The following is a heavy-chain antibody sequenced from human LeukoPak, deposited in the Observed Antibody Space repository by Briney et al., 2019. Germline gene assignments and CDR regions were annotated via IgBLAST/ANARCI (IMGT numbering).Heavy chain of an antibody. J-gene: IGHJ4*02. CDR2: INPNDGDT. CDR1: GYTFTYYY. CDR3: ARANFLYCSSTTCLFDY. V-gene: IGHV1-2*02. Sequence: ASVEVSCKASGYTFTYYYMHWVRQAPGQGFEWMGWINPNDGDTNYAQKFQGRVTMTRDTSISTAHMEVSRLRSDDTAVYYCARANFLYCSSTTCLFDYWGQGTLVTVSS. D-gene: IGHD2-2*01.